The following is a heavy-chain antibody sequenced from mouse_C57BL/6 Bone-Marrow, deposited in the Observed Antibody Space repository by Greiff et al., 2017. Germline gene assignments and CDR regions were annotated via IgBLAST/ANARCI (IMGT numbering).Heavy chain of an antibody. Sequence: EVQLQESGGGLVKPGGSLKLSCAASGFTFSSYAMSWVRQTPEKRLEWVATISDGGSYTYYPDNVKGRFTISSDNAKNNLYLQMSHLKSEDTAMYYCAREDDYDEGLAYWGQGTLVTVSA. CDR2: ISDGGSYT. CDR3: AREDDYDEGLAY. V-gene: IGHV5-4*01. CDR1: GFTFSSYA. J-gene: IGHJ3*01. D-gene: IGHD2-4*01.